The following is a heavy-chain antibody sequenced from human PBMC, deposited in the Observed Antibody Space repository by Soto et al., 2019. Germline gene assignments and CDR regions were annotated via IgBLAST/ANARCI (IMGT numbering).Heavy chain of an antibody. D-gene: IGHD3-10*02. V-gene: IGHV3-11*06. Sequence: GGSLRLSCVASGFTFSDYYMSWVRQAPGKGLEWLSYSSNSGTYTKYAGSVKGRFSISRDNAKNSLYLQINSLRGEDTAIYYCARSGDNYNVLDYWGQGTLVTVSS. CDR3: ARSGDNYNVLDY. CDR1: GFTFSDYY. J-gene: IGHJ4*02. CDR2: SSNSGTYT.